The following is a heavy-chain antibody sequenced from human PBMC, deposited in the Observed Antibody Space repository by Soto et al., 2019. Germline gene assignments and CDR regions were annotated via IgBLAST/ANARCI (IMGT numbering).Heavy chain of an antibody. D-gene: IGHD3-9*01. Sequence: QVPLVQSGAEVKKPGASVKVSCKASGYTFTSYGISWVRQAPGQGLEWMGWISAYNGNTNYAQKLQGRVTMTTDTSTSTAYMELRSLRSDDTAVYYCARVDYDILTGYYVAHYGMDVWGQGTTVTVSS. J-gene: IGHJ6*02. V-gene: IGHV1-18*01. CDR2: ISAYNGNT. CDR3: ARVDYDILTGYYVAHYGMDV. CDR1: GYTFTSYG.